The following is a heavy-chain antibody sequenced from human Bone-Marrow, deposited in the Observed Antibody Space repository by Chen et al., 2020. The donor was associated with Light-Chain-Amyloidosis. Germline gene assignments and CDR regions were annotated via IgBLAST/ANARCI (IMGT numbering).Heavy chain of an antibody. J-gene: IGHJ4*02. CDR2: IDPADSDA. CDR1: GYTFPNYW. Sequence: EVQLEQSGPEVKKPGESLKISCKGSGYTFPNYWIGWVRQMPGKGLAWMGVIDPADSDARYSPSFEGQVTISADKSITTAYLQWRSLKASDTAMYYCARRRDGYNFDYWGQGTLVTVSS. V-gene: IGHV5-51*01. D-gene: IGHD5-12*01. CDR3: ARRRDGYNFDY.